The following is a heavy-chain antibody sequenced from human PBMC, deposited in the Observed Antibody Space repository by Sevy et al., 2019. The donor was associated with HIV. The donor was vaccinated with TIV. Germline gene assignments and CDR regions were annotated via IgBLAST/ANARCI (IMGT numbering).Heavy chain of an antibody. D-gene: IGHD3-10*01. J-gene: IGHJ6*02. CDR3: ARVPGSGILGYSMDV. CDR2: IYSGGST. CDR1: GFTVSSNY. Sequence: GGSLRLSCAASGFTVSSNYMSWVRQAPGKGLEWVSVIYSGGSTYYADSVKGRFTISRDNSKNTLYLQMNSLRAEDTAVYYCARVPGSGILGYSMDVWGQGTTVTVSS. V-gene: IGHV3-53*01.